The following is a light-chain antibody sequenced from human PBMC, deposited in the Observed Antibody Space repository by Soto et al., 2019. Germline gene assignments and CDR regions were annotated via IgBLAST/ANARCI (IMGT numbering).Light chain of an antibody. Sequence: EIVLTQSPATLSLSPGERATLSCRVSQSVSRYLAWYQQKPGQAPRLLICDASNKATGIPGMFSGSGSGTDLHLTINCLEPEDFEVYYCQQRSDLASTFGGGTKVQIK. CDR1: QSVSRY. J-gene: IGKJ4*01. CDR3: QQRSDLAST. CDR2: DAS. V-gene: IGKV3-11*01.